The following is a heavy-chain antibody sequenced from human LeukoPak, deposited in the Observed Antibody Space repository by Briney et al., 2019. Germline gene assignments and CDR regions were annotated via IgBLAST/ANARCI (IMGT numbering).Heavy chain of an antibody. D-gene: IGHD3-22*01. CDR2: INHSGST. Sequence: SETLSLTCAVYGGSFSGYYWSWIRQPPGKGLEWIGEINHSGSTNYNPSLKSRVTISVDTSKNQFSLKLSSVTAADTAVYYCASISGYYGSDYWGQGTLVTVSS. CDR3: ASISGYYGSDY. CDR1: GGSFSGYY. J-gene: IGHJ4*02. V-gene: IGHV4-34*01.